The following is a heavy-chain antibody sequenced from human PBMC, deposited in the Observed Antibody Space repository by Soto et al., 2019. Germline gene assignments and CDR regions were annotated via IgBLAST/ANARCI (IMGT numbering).Heavy chain of an antibody. V-gene: IGHV1-2*02. CDR1: GFTFTGHY. J-gene: IGHJ4*02. CDR2: INPNSGGT. Sequence: QVQLEQSGAEVKKPGASVKVSCKASGFTFTGHYIHWVRQAPGQGLEWMGWINPNSGGTSYAQKFQGRVTMTRDTSITTAYMELSRLSSDDTAVYYCAKSGSVFRPSRGYFDYWGQGTLVTVST. CDR3: AKSGSVFRPSRGYFDY. D-gene: IGHD1-26*01.